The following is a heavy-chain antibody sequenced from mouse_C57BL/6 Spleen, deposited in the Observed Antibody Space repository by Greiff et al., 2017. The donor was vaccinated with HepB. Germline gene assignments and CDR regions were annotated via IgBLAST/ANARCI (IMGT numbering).Heavy chain of an antibody. CDR1: GYTFTSYW. J-gene: IGHJ2*01. V-gene: IGHV1-53*01. CDR2: INPSNGGT. Sequence: QVQLQQSGTELVKPGASVKLSCKASGYTFTSYWMHWVKQRPGQGLEWIGNINPSNGGTNYNEKFKSKATLTVAKSSSTAYMQLSSLTSEDSAVYYCARAYYSNPGSFDYWGQGTTLTVSS. D-gene: IGHD2-5*01. CDR3: ARAYYSNPGSFDY.